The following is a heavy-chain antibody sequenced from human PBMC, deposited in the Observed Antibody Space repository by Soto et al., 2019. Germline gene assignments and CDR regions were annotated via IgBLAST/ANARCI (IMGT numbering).Heavy chain of an antibody. CDR3: ARATAGAGNGARAFDI. J-gene: IGHJ3*02. CDR2: TYYRSKWYN. CDR1: GDSVSSNSAA. D-gene: IGHD6-19*01. V-gene: IGHV6-1*01. Sequence: SQSLSLTCAISGDSVSSNSAAWNWIRQSPSRGLEWLGRTYYRSKWYNDYAVSVKSRITVNPDTSKNQFSLQLNSVTPEDTAVYYCARATAGAGNGARAFDIWGQGTMVTVSS.